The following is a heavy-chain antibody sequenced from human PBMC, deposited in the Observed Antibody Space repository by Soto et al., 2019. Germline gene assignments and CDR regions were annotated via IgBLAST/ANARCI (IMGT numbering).Heavy chain of an antibody. D-gene: IGHD3-9*01. CDR1: GGSIGSSNW. V-gene: IGHV4-4*02. Sequence: QVQLQESGPGLVRPSGTLSLTCAVSGGSIGSSNWWTWVRQSPGKGLEWIGEIHDSGNTNYSPSLKSQVPSSLTKSPNRLSTTRRSVPAADTAVYYRARMQPYAILTKSDYWGQGSLVTVSS. CDR3: ARMQPYAILTKSDY. CDR2: IHDSGNT. J-gene: IGHJ4*02.